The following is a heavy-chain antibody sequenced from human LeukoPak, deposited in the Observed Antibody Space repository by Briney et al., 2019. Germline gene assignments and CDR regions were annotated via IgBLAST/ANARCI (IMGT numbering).Heavy chain of an antibody. CDR2: MNPNSGNT. D-gene: IGHD5-24*01. V-gene: IGHV1-8*01. CDR1: GYTFTSYD. CDR3: ARAQSLRDGKHVVGY. J-gene: IGHJ4*02. Sequence: ASVKVSCKASGYTFTSYDINWVRQATGQGLEWMGWMNPNSGNTGYAQKFQGRVTMTRNTSVSTAYMELSSLRSEDTAVYYCARAQSLRDGKHVVGYWGQGTLVTVSS.